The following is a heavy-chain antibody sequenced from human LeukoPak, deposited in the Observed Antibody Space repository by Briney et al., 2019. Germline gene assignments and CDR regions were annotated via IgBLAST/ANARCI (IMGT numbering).Heavy chain of an antibody. D-gene: IGHD3-16*01. Sequence: ASVKVSCKASGYTLSDNYLHWVRQAPGQRLEWMAWINPSNGETKFAPRFQGRVTMTRDTSISTAYMELSSLRPDDTAVYYCARSQFRTTNSGAWGFQPWGQGTLVTVSS. CDR1: GYTLSDNY. V-gene: IGHV1-2*02. J-gene: IGHJ1*01. CDR2: INPSNGET. CDR3: ARSQFRTTNSGAWGFQP.